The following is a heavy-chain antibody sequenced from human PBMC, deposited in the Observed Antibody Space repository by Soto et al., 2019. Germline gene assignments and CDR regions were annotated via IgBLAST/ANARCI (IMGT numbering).Heavy chain of an antibody. CDR1: GGTFSSYT. CDR2: IIPILGIA. Sequence: QVQLVQSGAEVKKPGSSVKVSCKASGGTFSSYTISWVRQAPGQGLEWMGRIIPILGIANYAQKFQGRVTFTADKSTSTAYMELSSLRSEDTAVYYCARIGPADYGDRDYWGQGTLVTVSS. D-gene: IGHD4-17*01. V-gene: IGHV1-69*02. J-gene: IGHJ4*02. CDR3: ARIGPADYGDRDY.